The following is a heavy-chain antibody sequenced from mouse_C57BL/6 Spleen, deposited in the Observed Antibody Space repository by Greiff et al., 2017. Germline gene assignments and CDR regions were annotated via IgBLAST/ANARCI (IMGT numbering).Heavy chain of an antibody. D-gene: IGHD2-1*01. Sequence: EVQLQESGPELVKPGASVKIPCKASGYTFTDYNMDWVKQSHGKSLEWIGDINPNNGGTIYNQKFKGKATLTVDKSSSTAYMELRSLTSEDTAVXYCARSDGNYLYYAMDDWGQGTSVTVSS. CDR2: INPNNGGT. J-gene: IGHJ4*01. V-gene: IGHV1-18*01. CDR3: ARSDGNYLYYAMDD. CDR1: GYTFTDYN.